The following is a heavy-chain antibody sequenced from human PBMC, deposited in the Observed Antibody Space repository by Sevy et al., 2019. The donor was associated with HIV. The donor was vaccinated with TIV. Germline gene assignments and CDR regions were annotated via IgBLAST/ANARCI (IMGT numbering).Heavy chain of an antibody. CDR2: IRSKANSYAT. Sequence: GGSLRLSCAASGFTFSGSAMHWVRQASGKGLEWVGRIRSKANSYATAYAASVKGRFTISRDDSKNTAYLQMNSLKTKDTAVYYCTRHFDSSGSYYYYGMDVWGQGTTVTVSS. V-gene: IGHV3-73*01. CDR1: GFTFSGSA. J-gene: IGHJ6*02. D-gene: IGHD3-22*01. CDR3: TRHFDSSGSYYYYGMDV.